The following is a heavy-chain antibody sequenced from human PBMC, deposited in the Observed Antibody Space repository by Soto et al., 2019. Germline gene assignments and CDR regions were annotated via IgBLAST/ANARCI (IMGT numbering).Heavy chain of an antibody. CDR2: INHSGST. CDR1: GGSFSGYY. J-gene: IGHJ3*02. CDR3: ARGAREYYYGSGTHMEDAFDI. V-gene: IGHV4-34*01. Sequence: SETLSLTCAVYGGSFSGYYWSWIRQPPGKGLEWIGEINHSGSTNYNPSLKSRVTISVDTSKNQFSLKLSSVTAADTAVYYCARGAREYYYGSGTHMEDAFDIWGQGTMVTVSS. D-gene: IGHD3-10*01.